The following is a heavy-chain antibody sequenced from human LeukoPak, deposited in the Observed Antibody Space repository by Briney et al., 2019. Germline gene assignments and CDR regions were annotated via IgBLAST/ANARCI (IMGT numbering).Heavy chain of an antibody. Sequence: PSETLSLTCAVYGGSFSRYYWSWIRQSPGKGLEWIAEIDHRGDTNYNPSVKSRVTISVDTSKNQFSLKVRSLSAADTAVYYCARGATISETGYFVFWGQGTLVTVSS. CDR2: IDHRGDT. D-gene: IGHD5-24*01. V-gene: IGHV4-34*01. CDR3: ARGATISETGYFVF. J-gene: IGHJ4*03. CDR1: GGSFSRYY.